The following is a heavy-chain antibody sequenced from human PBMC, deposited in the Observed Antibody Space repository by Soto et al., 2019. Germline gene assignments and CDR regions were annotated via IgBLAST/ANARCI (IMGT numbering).Heavy chain of an antibody. D-gene: IGHD2-15*01. CDR1: GFTFSSYG. J-gene: IGHJ4*02. CDR2: ISYDGSNK. V-gene: IGHV3-30*18. Sequence: QVQLVESGGGVVQPGRSLRLSCAASGFTFSSYGMHWVRQAPGKGLEWVAVISYDGSNKYYADSVKGRFTISRDNSKNTLYLQMNSLRAEDTAIYYCAKDRGAVVVVLYYFDDWGQGTLVTVSS. CDR3: AKDRGAVVVVLYYFDD.